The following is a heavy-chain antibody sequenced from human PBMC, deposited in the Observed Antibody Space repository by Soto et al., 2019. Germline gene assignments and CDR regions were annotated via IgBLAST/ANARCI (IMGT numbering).Heavy chain of an antibody. CDR1: GYSFTSNA. CDR2: IYPGDADI. CDR3: ARSQALDC. Sequence: PGESLKISCKVSGYSFTSNAIAWVRQVPGKGLEWMGLIYPGDADIRYSPSFEGRATISADKSISTAYLQLGSLKASDSAMYYCARSQALDCWGQGTLVTVSS. J-gene: IGHJ4*02. V-gene: IGHV5-51*01.